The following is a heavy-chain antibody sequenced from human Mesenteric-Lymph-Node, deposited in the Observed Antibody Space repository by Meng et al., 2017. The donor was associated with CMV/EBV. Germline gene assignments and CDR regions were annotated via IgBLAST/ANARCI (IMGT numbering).Heavy chain of an antibody. Sequence: YDVHWVRQAPGQGLEWMGWINPYSGGTNYAQKFQGRVTMARDTSISTAYMELSRLRSDDTAVYYCARGGRLTSSDFWSGYYWWFDPWGQGTLVTVSS. D-gene: IGHD3-3*01. J-gene: IGHJ5*02. V-gene: IGHV1-2*02. CDR1: YD. CDR3: ARGGRLTSSDFWSGYYWWFDP. CDR2: INPYSGGT.